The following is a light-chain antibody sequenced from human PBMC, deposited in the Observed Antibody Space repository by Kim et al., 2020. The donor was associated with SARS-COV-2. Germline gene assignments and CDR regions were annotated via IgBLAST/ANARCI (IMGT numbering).Light chain of an antibody. CDR1: SGDVGYYNY. Sequence: GQSFTLSCTGTSGDVGYYNYVSWYQHHPGKAPKLMIYEVSKRPSGVPDRFSGSKSGNTASLTVSGLQAEDEADYYCSSYAGSPRVVFGGGTQLTVL. V-gene: IGLV2-8*01. CDR3: SSYAGSPRVV. J-gene: IGLJ2*01. CDR2: EVS.